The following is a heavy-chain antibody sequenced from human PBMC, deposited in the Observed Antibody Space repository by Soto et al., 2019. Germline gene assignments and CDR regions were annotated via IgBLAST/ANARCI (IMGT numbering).Heavy chain of an antibody. D-gene: IGHD3-3*01. V-gene: IGHV3-15*07. CDR2: IKSKTDGGTT. CDR3: TTGSLRFLEWLVNTPAPDY. J-gene: IGHJ4*02. CDR1: GFTFSNAW. Sequence: GGSLRLSCAASGFTFSNAWMNWVRQAPGKGLEWVGRIKSKTDGGTTDYAAPVKGRFAISRDDSKNTLYLQMNSLKTEDTAVYYCTTGSLRFLEWLVNTPAPDYWDQGTLVTVSS.